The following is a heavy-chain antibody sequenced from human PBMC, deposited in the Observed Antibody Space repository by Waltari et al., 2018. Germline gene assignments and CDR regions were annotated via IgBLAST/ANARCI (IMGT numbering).Heavy chain of an antibody. J-gene: IGHJ6*02. Sequence: EVQLVESGGGLVQPGGYLRLSCAASGFTFSSYWMSWVRQAPGKGLEWVANIKQDGSEKYYVDSVKGRFTISRDNAKNSLYLQMNSLRAEDTAVYYCARVQWLVPVDYYYYGMDVWGQGTTVTVSS. D-gene: IGHD6-19*01. V-gene: IGHV3-7*03. CDR2: IKQDGSEK. CDR3: ARVQWLVPVDYYYYGMDV. CDR1: GFTFSSYW.